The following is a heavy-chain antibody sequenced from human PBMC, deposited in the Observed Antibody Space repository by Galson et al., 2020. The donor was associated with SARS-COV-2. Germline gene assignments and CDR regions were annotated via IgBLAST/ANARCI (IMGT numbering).Heavy chain of an antibody. J-gene: IGHJ1*01. CDR3: ARDSVRSSGWAGAEYFQH. CDR1: GGTFSSYA. V-gene: IGHV1-69*10. Sequence: SVKVSCKASGGTFSSYAISWVRQAPGQGLEWMGGIIPILGIANYAQKFQGRVTITADKSTSTAYMELSSLRSEDTAVYYCARDSVRSSGWAGAEYFQHWGQGTLVTISS. CDR2: IIPILGIA. D-gene: IGHD6-19*01.